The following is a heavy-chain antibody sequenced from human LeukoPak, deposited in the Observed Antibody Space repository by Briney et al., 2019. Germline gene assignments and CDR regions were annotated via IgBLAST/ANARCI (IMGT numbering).Heavy chain of an antibody. D-gene: IGHD3-10*01. J-gene: IGHJ3*02. CDR1: GFTFSSYS. CDR2: ISVSGNT. Sequence: GGSLRLSCAASGFTFSSYSMNWVRQAPGKGLEWVSAISVSGNTYHADSVKGRFTISRDSFKNTLYLQMNSLRVEDTAVYYCAKKFGAFAIWGQGTMVTVSS. V-gene: IGHV3-23*01. CDR3: AKKFGAFAI.